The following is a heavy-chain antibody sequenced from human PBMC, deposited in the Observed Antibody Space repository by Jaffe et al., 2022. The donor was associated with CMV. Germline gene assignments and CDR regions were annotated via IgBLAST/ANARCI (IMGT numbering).Heavy chain of an antibody. CDR3: ARVISNWGPTEAGYMDV. V-gene: IGHV3-21*01. D-gene: IGHD7-27*01. J-gene: IGHJ6*03. CDR1: GFTFSSYS. Sequence: EVQLVESGGGLVKPGGSLRLSCAASGFTFSSYSMNWVRQAPGKGLEWVSSISSSSSYIYYADSVKGRFTISRDNAKNSLYLQMNSLRAEDTAVYYCARVISNWGPTEAGYMDVWGKGTTVTVSS. CDR2: ISSSSSYI.